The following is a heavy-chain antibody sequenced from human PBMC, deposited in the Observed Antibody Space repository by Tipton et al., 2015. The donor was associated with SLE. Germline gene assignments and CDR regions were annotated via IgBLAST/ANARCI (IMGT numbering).Heavy chain of an antibody. V-gene: IGHV4-59*12. D-gene: IGHD2-15*01. CDR3: ARGPWVEIKLPQAPVGDGMDV. CDR1: GGSISSFS. CDR2: IYYGVPG. Sequence: LRLSCTVSGGSISSFSWTWIRQPPGKGLEWMGYIYYGVPGNYSPSLKSRLSISVDTSENQFSMRLSSVTAADTAVYYCARGPWVEIKLPQAPVGDGMDVWGQGTTVTVSS. J-gene: IGHJ6*02.